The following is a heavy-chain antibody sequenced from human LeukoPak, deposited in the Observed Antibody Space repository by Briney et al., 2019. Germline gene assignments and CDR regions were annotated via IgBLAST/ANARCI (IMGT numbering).Heavy chain of an antibody. Sequence: SGGSLRLSCAASGFTFSSYSMNWVRQAPGKGLEWVSSISSSSSYIYYADSVKGRFTISRDNAKKSLYMQKNRLRDADTDVYYCARENERGYNDYWGQGTLVTVSS. CDR2: ISSSSSYI. CDR3: ARENERGYNDY. V-gene: IGHV3-21*01. J-gene: IGHJ4*02. D-gene: IGHD5-12*01. CDR1: GFTFSSYS.